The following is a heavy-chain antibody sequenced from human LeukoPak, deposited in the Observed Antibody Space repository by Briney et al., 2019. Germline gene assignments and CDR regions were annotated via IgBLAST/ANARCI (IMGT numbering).Heavy chain of an antibody. CDR1: GFTFSSYD. D-gene: IGHD6-13*01. J-gene: IGHJ4*02. CDR2: IGTTGDT. CDR3: ARAPTATPGAADY. Sequence: GGSLRLSCTASGFTFSSYDMHWVRQDKVKGLEWVSAIGTTGDTYYPDSVKGRFTISRENAKNSLYLQLNSLRAGDTAVYFCARAPTATPGAADYWGQGTLVTVSS. V-gene: IGHV3-13*04.